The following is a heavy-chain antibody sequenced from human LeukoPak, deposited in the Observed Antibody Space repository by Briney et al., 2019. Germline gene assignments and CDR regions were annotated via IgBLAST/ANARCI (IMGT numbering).Heavy chain of an antibody. V-gene: IGHV3-48*03. J-gene: IGHJ3*02. Sequence: GGSLRLSCAASGFTFSSYEMNWVRQAPGKGLEWVSYISSSGRTMYYADSVKGRFTISRDNAKNSLYLEMSSLRAEDTAVYYCAKVGYDDAFDIWGQGTMVTVSS. D-gene: IGHD2-15*01. CDR2: ISSSGRTM. CDR3: AKVGYDDAFDI. CDR1: GFTFSSYE.